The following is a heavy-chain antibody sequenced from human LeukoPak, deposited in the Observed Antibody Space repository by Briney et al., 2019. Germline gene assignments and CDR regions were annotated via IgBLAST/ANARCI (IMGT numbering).Heavy chain of an antibody. CDR3: ARETPRRGETRDGYR. CDR2: ISSSSGTT. CDR1: GFTFSSYS. J-gene: IGHJ4*02. D-gene: IGHD5-24*01. Sequence: GGSLRLSCGASGFTFSSYSMNWVRQAPGKGLEWVSYISSSSGTTYYADSVKGRFTISRDNPKNLLFLQINSLRVEDTAVYYCARETPRRGETRDGYRWGQGTLVTVSS. V-gene: IGHV3-48*04.